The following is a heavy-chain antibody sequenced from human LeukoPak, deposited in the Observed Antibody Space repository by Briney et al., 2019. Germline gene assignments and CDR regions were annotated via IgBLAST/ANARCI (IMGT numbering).Heavy chain of an antibody. Sequence: GGSLRLSCAASGFTFDDYAMHWVRQAPGKGLEWVSGISWNSGSIGYADSVKGRFTISRDNAKNSLYLQMNSPRAEDTALYYCANLFSSSWYRPYGMDVWGQGTTVTVSS. D-gene: IGHD6-13*01. CDR2: ISWNSGSI. V-gene: IGHV3-9*01. J-gene: IGHJ6*02. CDR3: ANLFSSSWYRPYGMDV. CDR1: GFTFDDYA.